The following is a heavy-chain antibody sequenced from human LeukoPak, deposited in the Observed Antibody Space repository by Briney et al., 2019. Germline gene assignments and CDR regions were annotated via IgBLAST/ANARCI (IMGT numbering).Heavy chain of an antibody. CDR2: ISGSGGSP. J-gene: IGHJ5*02. Sequence: GGSLTLACAAYGFTLSSYAMSWVRQAQGKGLEWVSAISGSGGSPYYADSVKGRFTISRDNSKSTVYLQMNSLRAGDTALYYCAKRAKMHDQWGQGTLVTDCS. D-gene: IGHD5-24*01. V-gene: IGHV3-23*01. CDR3: AKRAKMHDQ. CDR1: GFTLSSYA.